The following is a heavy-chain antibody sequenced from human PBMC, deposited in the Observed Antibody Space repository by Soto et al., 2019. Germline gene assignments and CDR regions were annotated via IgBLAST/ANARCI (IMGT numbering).Heavy chain of an antibody. CDR2: MNPNSGNT. Sequence: QVQLVQSGAEVKKPGASVKVSCKASGYTFTSYDINWVRQATGQGLEWMGWMNPNSGNTGYAQKFQGRVTMTRNTSISTAYMELSSLRSEDTAVYYCAVLYSSSSFDYYYRDVWGKGTTVTVSS. CDR3: AVLYSSSSFDYYYRDV. V-gene: IGHV1-8*01. CDR1: GYTFTSYD. D-gene: IGHD6-6*01. J-gene: IGHJ6*03.